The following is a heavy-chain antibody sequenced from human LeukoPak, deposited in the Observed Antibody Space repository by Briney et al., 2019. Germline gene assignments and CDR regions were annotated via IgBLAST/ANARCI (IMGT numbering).Heavy chain of an antibody. CDR1: GFTFSTYA. V-gene: IGHV3-23*01. Sequence: GGSLRLSCAASGFTFSTYAMHWVRQPPAKGLEWVSAISGSGGATYHADADSVKGRFIISRDNSKNTLYLQINSLRVEDTAVYYCAKDWYNYDSSGHFDYWGQGTLVTVSS. CDR2: ISGSGGAT. CDR3: AKDWYNYDSSGHFDY. J-gene: IGHJ4*02. D-gene: IGHD3-22*01.